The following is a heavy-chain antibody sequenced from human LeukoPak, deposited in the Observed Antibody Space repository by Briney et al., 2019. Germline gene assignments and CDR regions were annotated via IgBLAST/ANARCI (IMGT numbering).Heavy chain of an antibody. V-gene: IGHV3-23*01. CDR3: ARNLGPFDV. CDR1: GFTFNDFA. J-gene: IGHJ3*01. Sequence: GGSLRLSCAASGFTFNDFAMTWVRQGPGKGLEWVSTIADAGTYYADSVKGRFIISRDNSKNMLYLQLNSLRADDTAMYYCARNLGPFDVRGHGTMVTVSS. CDR2: IADAGT. D-gene: IGHD3-16*01.